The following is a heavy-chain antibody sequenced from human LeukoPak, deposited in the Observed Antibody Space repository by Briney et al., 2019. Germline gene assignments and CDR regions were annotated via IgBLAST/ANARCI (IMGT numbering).Heavy chain of an antibody. CDR3: ARSYYYDSSHTADY. CDR2: IWYDGSNK. Sequence: GGSLRLSCAASGFTFSSYGMHWVRQAPGKGLEWVAVIWYDGSNKYYADSVKGRFTISRDNSKNTLYLQMNSLRAEDTAVYYCARSYYYDSSHTADYWGQGTLVTVSS. V-gene: IGHV3-33*01. CDR1: GFTFSSYG. J-gene: IGHJ4*02. D-gene: IGHD3-22*01.